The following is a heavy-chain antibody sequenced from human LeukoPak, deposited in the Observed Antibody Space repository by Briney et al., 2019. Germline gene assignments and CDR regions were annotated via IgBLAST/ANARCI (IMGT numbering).Heavy chain of an antibody. J-gene: IGHJ4*02. V-gene: IGHV4-31*03. CDR2: IYYSGST. CDR3: ARESGLTRQYYFDY. CDR1: GGSISSGGYY. D-gene: IGHD4-23*01. Sequence: SQTLSLTCTVSGGSISSGGYYWSWIRQHLGKGLEWIGYIYYSGSTYYNPSLKSRVTISVDTSKNQFSLKLSSVTAADTAVYYCARESGLTRQYYFDYWGQGTLVTVSS.